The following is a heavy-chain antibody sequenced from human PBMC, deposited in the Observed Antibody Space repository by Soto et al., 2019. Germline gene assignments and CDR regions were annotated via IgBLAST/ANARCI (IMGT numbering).Heavy chain of an antibody. J-gene: IGHJ5*02. CDR3: ARAYYDRSGYAVDP. CDR2: IYKGGSI. Sequence: QVHLQESGPGLVKPSETLSLTCRVSGGSISNDYWTWIRQPPGKGLEWIGYIYKGGSINYNPSLKSRVTISVDTSNNQCSLKLSSVTAADTAVYYCARAYYDRSGYAVDPWGQGTLVTVSS. V-gene: IGHV4-4*09. CDR1: GGSISNDY. D-gene: IGHD3-22*01.